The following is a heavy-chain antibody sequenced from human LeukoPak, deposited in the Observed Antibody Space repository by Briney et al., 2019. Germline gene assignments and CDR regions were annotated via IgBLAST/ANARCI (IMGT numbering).Heavy chain of an antibody. CDR1: GFSFSSFW. CDR3: ATXTXGYXELDY. V-gene: IGHV3-7*01. J-gene: IGHJ4*02. D-gene: IGHD5-24*01. CDR2: INQDGSEK. Sequence: PGGSLRLSCTASGFSFSSFWMIWVRQTPEKGLEWVANINQDGSEKYYVDSVKGRFSVSRDNAKNSLYLQMNSLRDEASAVYYXATXTXGYXELDYWGQGTLVTVSS.